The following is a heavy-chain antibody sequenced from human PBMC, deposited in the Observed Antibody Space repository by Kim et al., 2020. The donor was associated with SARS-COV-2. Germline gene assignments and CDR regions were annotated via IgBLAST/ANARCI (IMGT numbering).Heavy chain of an antibody. V-gene: IGHV4-59*08. D-gene: IGHD6-19*01. CDR3: ARHGTFGPCTSSCPYDY. CDR2: VYSGGGT. CDR1: NGSMRGYY. Sequence: SETLSLTCTVSNGSMRGYYWSWIRQPPGKRLEWIGYVYSGGGTYYNEPFKSRVTILVDTSENQLSLRLSSVTAADTAVYYCARHGTFGPCTSSCPYDYWGQGLLVTVST. J-gene: IGHJ4*02.